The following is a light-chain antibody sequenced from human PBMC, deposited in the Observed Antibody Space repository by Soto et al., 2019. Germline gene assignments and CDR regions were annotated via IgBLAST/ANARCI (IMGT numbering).Light chain of an antibody. CDR1: SSDVGKYNR. J-gene: IGLJ2*01. V-gene: IGLV2-18*02. Sequence: QSALTQPPSVSGSLGQSVTISCTGTSSDVGKYNRVSWYQQPPGTAPKLMIYEVSNRPSGVPDRFSGSKSGNTASLTISGLQAEDEADYYCSSYTNTNTLFGGGTKLTVL. CDR3: SSYTNTNTL. CDR2: EVS.